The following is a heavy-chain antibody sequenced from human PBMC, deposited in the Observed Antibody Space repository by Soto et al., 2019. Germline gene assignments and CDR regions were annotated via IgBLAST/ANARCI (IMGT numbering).Heavy chain of an antibody. V-gene: IGHV3-48*03. CDR2: ISSSGSTK. CDR3: ARSPKMGLTITYYYIMEV. J-gene: IGHJ6*01. D-gene: IGHD3-10*01. CDR1: EFTFSNYE. Sequence: PGGSLILSCEASEFTFSNYEMNWVLQAPGKGLEWVSYISSSGSTKKYANSVEGRFTISRDNAKNSLNLQMNNLRAEDTAVYYCARSPKMGLTITYYYIMEVWGQGTTVTVSS.